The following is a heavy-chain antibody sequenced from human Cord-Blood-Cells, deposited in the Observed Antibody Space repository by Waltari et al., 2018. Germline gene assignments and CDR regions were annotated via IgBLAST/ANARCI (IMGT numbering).Heavy chain of an antibody. J-gene: IGHJ4*02. D-gene: IGHD2-15*01. CDR2: INHSGST. CDR3: ARDPDCSGGSCYNY. V-gene: IGHV4-34*01. Sequence: QVQLQQWGAGLLKPSETLSLTCAVYGGSFSGYYWSWIRQPPGKGLEWIGEINHSGSTHYNPALKSRVTISVDTSKNQFSLKLSSVTAADTAVYYCARDPDCSGGSCYNYWGQGTLVTVSS. CDR1: GGSFSGYY.